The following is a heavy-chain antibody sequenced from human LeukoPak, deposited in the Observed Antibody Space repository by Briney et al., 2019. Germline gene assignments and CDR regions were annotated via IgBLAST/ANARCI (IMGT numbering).Heavy chain of an antibody. CDR2: IGGGGEST. J-gene: IGHJ4*02. D-gene: IGHD1-26*01. CDR3: AKVLSGSQDY. CDR1: GFTFSSYA. V-gene: IGHV3-23*01. Sequence: GGSLRLSCAASGFTFSSYAMSWVRQAPGKGLEWVSTIGGGGESTYSADSVKGRFTISRDNSKNTLYLQMYGLRAEDTAVCYCAKVLSGSQDYWGQGTLVTVSS.